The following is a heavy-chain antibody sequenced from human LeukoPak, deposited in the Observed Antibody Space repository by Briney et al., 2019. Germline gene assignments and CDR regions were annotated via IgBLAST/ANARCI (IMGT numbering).Heavy chain of an antibody. J-gene: IGHJ6*02. CDR3: ARDRSYYPIYFYGLDV. V-gene: IGHV4-59*01. D-gene: IGHD3-10*01. Sequence: SETLSLTCTVSRASISTYYWSWLRQPPGKGLEWIGYVYYSGSANYNPSRKSRVTISVDTSTSQFSLNLNSVTAADTAVYYCARDRSYYPIYFYGLDVWSEGTTVTVS. CDR2: VYYSGSA. CDR1: RASISTYY.